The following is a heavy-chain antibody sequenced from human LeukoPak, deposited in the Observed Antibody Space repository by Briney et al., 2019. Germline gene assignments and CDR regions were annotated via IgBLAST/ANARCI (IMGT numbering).Heavy chain of an antibody. J-gene: IGHJ4*02. CDR1: GFTFSSYA. CDR3: AREGGFFDY. V-gene: IGHV3-64*01. CDR2: ISSNGGST. Sequence: PGGSLRLSCAASGFTFSSYAMHWVRQAPGKGLEYVSAISSNGGSTYYANSVKGRFTISRDNSKNTLYLQMNSLRAEDTAVYYCAREGGFFDYWGQGTLVTVSS.